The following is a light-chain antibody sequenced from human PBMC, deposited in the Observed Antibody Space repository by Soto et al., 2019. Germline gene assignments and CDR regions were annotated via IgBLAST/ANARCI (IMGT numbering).Light chain of an antibody. J-gene: IGKJ1*01. CDR3: QQYNNWPMWT. CDR2: GAS. V-gene: IGKV3-15*01. Sequence: EIVMTKSQATPSMSPGERATLSCRARQSVNSNLAWYQQKPGQAPRLLIYGASTRATGIPARFSGSGSGTEFTLTISSLKSEDFAVYYCQQYNNWPMWTFGQGTKVDIK. CDR1: QSVNSN.